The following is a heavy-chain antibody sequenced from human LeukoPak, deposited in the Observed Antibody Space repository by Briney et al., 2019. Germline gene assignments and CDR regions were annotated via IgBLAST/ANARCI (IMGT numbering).Heavy chain of an antibody. D-gene: IGHD3-9*01. CDR3: WLSAGPWIHSD. CDR2: ISGSGGST. V-gene: IGHV3-23*01. J-gene: IGHJ4*02. Sequence: GGSLRLSCAASGFTFSSYAMSWVRQAPGKGLEWVSAISGSGGSTYYADSVKGRFTISRDNSKNTLYLQMNSLRAEDTAVYYCWLSAGPWIHSDWGQGTLVTVSS. CDR1: GFTFSSYA.